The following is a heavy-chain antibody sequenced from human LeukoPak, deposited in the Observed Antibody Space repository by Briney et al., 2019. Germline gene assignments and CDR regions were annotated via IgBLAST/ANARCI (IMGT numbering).Heavy chain of an antibody. CDR1: GFTFGDYA. J-gene: IGHJ1*01. D-gene: IGHD2-15*01. CDR2: IRSKAYGGTT. Sequence: GGSLRLSCTASGFTFGDYAMSWVRQAPGKGLEWVGFIRSKAYGGTTEYAASVKGRFTISRDDSKSIAYLQVNSLKTEDTAVYYCTRDAGIYCSGGSCYSYAEYFQHWGQGTLVTASS. CDR3: TRDAGIYCSGGSCYSYAEYFQH. V-gene: IGHV3-49*04.